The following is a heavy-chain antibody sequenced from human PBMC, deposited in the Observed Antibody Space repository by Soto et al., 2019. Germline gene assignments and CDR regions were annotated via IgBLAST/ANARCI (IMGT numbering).Heavy chain of an antibody. J-gene: IGHJ3*02. CDR1: GFTFSTYG. D-gene: IGHD1-26*01. CDR2: ISYDGKNK. Sequence: PMGSLRLSCAASGFTFSTYGMHWVRQAPGKGLEWVAHISYDGKNKHYADTVKGRLTIYRDNSKNTLYLQMSSLRDEDMAVYYFARHGITGSYYDAFDIWGQGTMVTVSS. V-gene: IGHV3-30*03. CDR3: ARHGITGSYYDAFDI.